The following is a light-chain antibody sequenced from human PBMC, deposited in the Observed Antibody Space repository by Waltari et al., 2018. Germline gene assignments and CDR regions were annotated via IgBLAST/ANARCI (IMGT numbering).Light chain of an antibody. Sequence: DIQMTQSPSSVSASVGDRVIITCRASQVINNYLAWYQQKPGEAPNLLIYAASVLQTGVPSRFSGTGSGTDFTLTINNLQPEDFATYFCQQGNSFPPTFGQGTQVDVK. CDR3: QQGNSFPPT. CDR2: AAS. J-gene: IGKJ1*01. V-gene: IGKV1-12*01. CDR1: QVINNY.